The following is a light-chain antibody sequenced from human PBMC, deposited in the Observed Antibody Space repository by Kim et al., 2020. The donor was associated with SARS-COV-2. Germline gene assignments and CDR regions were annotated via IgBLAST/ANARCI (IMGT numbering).Light chain of an antibody. CDR2: GKN. CDR1: SLRSYY. V-gene: IGLV3-19*01. J-gene: IGLJ2*01. CDR3: NSRDSNDNVV. Sequence: VSLGQTVRITGQGDSLRSYYAAWYQQKPGQGPILVIYGKNNRPSGIPDRFSGSSSGNTASLTITGTQAGDEADYYCNSRDSNDNVVFGGGTQLTVL.